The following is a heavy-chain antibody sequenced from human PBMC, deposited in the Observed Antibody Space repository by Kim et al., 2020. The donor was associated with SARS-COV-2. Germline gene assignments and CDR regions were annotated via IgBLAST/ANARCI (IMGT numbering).Heavy chain of an antibody. Sequence: SQTLSLTCVISGDGVSSTSAACNWIRQSPSGGLEWLGRTYYRSRWFNDFALSVKSRITINPDTSKNQFSLQLTSVTPEDTAVYYCARGRLTMVRGVVITYYGVDVWGQGTTVTVSS. V-gene: IGHV6-1*01. CDR3: ARGRLTMVRGVVITYYGVDV. D-gene: IGHD3-10*01. CDR1: GDGVSSTSAA. CDR2: TYYRSRWFN. J-gene: IGHJ6*02.